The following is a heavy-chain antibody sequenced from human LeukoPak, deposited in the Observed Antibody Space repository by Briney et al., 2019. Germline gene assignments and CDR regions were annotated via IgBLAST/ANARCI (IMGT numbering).Heavy chain of an antibody. Sequence: GRSLRLSCAASGFTFSSYAMSWVRQAPGKGLEWVSAISGSGGSTYYADSVKGRFTISRDNSKNTLYLQMNSLRAEDTAVYYCAKDRDYYGSGPDAFDIWGQGTMVTVSS. CDR1: GFTFSSYA. J-gene: IGHJ3*02. V-gene: IGHV3-23*01. D-gene: IGHD3-10*01. CDR3: AKDRDYYGSGPDAFDI. CDR2: ISGSGGST.